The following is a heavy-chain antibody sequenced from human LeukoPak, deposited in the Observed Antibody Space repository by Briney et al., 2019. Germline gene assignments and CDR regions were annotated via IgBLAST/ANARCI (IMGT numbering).Heavy chain of an antibody. CDR3: AKDPGYSSGWYSYYFDY. CDR2: ISGSGGET. V-gene: IGHV3-23*01. J-gene: IGHJ4*02. CDR1: GFTSSTYG. D-gene: IGHD6-19*01. Sequence: GGSLRLSCEASGFTSSTYGMTWVRQAPGKGLEWLSVISGSGGETYYAESVKGRFTISRDNSKNTLYLQMNSLRAEDTAVYYCAKDPGYSSGWYSYYFDYWGQGTLVTVSS.